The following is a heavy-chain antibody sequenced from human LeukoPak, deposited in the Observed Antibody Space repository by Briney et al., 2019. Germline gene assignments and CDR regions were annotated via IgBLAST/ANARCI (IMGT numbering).Heavy chain of an antibody. V-gene: IGHV3-30-3*01. D-gene: IGHD3-22*01. J-gene: IGHJ4*02. CDR2: ISYDGSNK. Sequence: GGSLRLSCAASGFTFSSYAMHWVRQAPGKGLEWVAVISYDGSNKYYADSVKGRFTISRDNSKNTLYLQMNSLRAEDTAVYYCAATGMNYYDSSGYYADYWGQGTLVTVSS. CDR3: AATGMNYYDSSGYYADY. CDR1: GFTFSSYA.